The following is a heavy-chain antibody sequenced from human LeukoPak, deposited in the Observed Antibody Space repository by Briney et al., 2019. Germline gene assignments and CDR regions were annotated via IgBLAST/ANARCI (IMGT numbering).Heavy chain of an antibody. J-gene: IGHJ3*02. CDR2: ISYDGSNK. CDR1: GFTFSSYA. V-gene: IGHV3-30-3*01. CDR3: ARAPGHFDAFDI. Sequence: GGSLRLSCAASGFTFSSYAMHWVRQAPGEGLEWVAVISYDGSNKYYADSVKGRFTISRDNSKNTLYLQMNSLRAEDTAVYYCARAPGHFDAFDIWGQGTMVTVSS.